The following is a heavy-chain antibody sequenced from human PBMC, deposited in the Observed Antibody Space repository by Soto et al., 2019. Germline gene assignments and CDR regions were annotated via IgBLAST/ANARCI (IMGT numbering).Heavy chain of an antibody. D-gene: IGHD6-13*01. CDR2: ISYDGSNK. V-gene: IGHV3-30-3*01. CDR3: ARTGGIAAYYGMDV. CDR1: GFTFSSYA. Sequence: GGSLRLSCAASGFTFSSYAMHWVRQAPGKGLEWVAVISYDGSNKYYADSVKGRFTISRDNSKNTLYLQMNSLRAEDTAVYYCARTGGIAAYYGMDVRGQGTTVTVSS. J-gene: IGHJ6*02.